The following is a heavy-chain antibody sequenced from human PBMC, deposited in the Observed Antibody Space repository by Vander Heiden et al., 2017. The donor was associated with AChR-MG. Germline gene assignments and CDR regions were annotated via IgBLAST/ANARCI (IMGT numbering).Heavy chain of an antibody. V-gene: IGHV3-21*01. CDR2: ISSSSSYI. CDR3: AGCGYSYGYPGWSFDY. J-gene: IGHJ4*02. Sequence: EVQLVESGGGLVKPGGSLRPSCAASGFTFSSYSMNGVRQAPGKGLEWVSSISSSSSYIYYADSVKGRFTISRDNAKNSLYLQMNSLRAEDTAVYYCAGCGYSYGYPGWSFDYWGQGTLVTVSS. D-gene: IGHD5-18*01. CDR1: GFTFSSYS.